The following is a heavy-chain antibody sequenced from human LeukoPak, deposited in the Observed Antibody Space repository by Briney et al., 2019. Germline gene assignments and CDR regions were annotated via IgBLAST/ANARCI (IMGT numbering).Heavy chain of an antibody. CDR1: GGSFSGYY. D-gene: IGHD2-15*01. Sequence: SETLSLTCAVYGGSFSGYYWSWIRQPPGKGPEWIGEINHSGSTNYNPSLKSRVTISVDTSKNQFSLKLNSVTAADTAVYYCARYCSGGSCYSRYFDYWGQGTLVTVSS. J-gene: IGHJ4*02. CDR2: INHSGST. CDR3: ARYCSGGSCYSRYFDY. V-gene: IGHV4-34*01.